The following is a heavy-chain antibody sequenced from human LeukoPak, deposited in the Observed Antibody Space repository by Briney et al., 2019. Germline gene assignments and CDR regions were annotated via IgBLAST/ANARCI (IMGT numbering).Heavy chain of an antibody. D-gene: IGHD6-25*01. CDR1: GFSFSNYY. V-gene: IGHV3-11*01. CDR3: TAAPNTTPGSLGH. Sequence: PGGSLRLSYAASGFSFSNYYMNWIRQAPGKGLEWVSYSSSIGSSTYYADSVKGRFTISRDYAKNALFLQMNSLRAEDTAVYYCTAAPNTTPGSLGHWGQGTLVTVSS. J-gene: IGHJ4*02. CDR2: SSSIGSST.